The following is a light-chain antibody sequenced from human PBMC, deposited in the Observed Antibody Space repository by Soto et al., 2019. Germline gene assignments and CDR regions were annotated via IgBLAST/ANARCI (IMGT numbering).Light chain of an antibody. V-gene: IGKV3-11*01. CDR3: QQRLNWPLT. CDR2: DAS. Sequence: EIVLTQSQATLSLSPGERATLSCSASQSVSSFFAWYQPKRGQAPRLLLYDASKRATGIPARFSGSGSGTDFTLTISSLEPEDFAVYYCQQRLNWPLTFGGGTTVEIK. CDR1: QSVSSF. J-gene: IGKJ4*01.